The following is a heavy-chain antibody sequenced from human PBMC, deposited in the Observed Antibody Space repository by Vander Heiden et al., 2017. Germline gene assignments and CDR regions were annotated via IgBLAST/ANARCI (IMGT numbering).Heavy chain of an antibody. D-gene: IGHD1-26*01. CDR3: ARDHVGGDIVGAILSPNYYNYGMDV. Sequence: GRSLRLSCAASGFTFSSYGMHWVRQAPGKGLEWVAVIWYDGSNKYYADSVKGRFTISRDNSKNTLYLQMNSLRAEDTAVYYCARDHVGGDIVGAILSPNYYNYGMDVWGQGTTVTVSS. J-gene: IGHJ6*02. CDR2: IWYDGSNK. V-gene: IGHV3-33*01. CDR1: GFTFSSYG.